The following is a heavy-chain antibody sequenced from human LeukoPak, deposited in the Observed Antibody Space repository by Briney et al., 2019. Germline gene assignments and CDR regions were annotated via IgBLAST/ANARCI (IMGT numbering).Heavy chain of an antibody. J-gene: IGHJ6*03. Sequence: GGSLRLSCAASGFTFSSYAMSWVRQAPGKGLEWVSAISGSGGSTYYADSVKGRFTISRDNAKNSLYLQMYSLRAEDTAVYYCAREAGDIVVVPAAILRYYYYMDVWGKGTTVTVSS. CDR3: AREAGDIVVVPAAILRYYYYMDV. V-gene: IGHV3-23*01. CDR1: GFTFSSYA. D-gene: IGHD2-2*02. CDR2: ISGSGGST.